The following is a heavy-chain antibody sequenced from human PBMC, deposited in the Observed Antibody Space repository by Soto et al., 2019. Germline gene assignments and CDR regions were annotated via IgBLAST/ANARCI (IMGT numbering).Heavy chain of an antibody. Sequence: GPVKVSCKASGSTFTSYGISWVRQAPGQGLEWMGWSSAYNGNTNYAQKLQGRVTMTTDTSTSTAYMELRSLRSDDTAVYYCARGLRYFDWLLPKAPFDAFDIWGQGTMVTVSS. CDR3: ARGLRYFDWLLPKAPFDAFDI. J-gene: IGHJ3*02. D-gene: IGHD3-9*01. CDR2: SSAYNGNT. V-gene: IGHV1-18*01. CDR1: GSTFTSYG.